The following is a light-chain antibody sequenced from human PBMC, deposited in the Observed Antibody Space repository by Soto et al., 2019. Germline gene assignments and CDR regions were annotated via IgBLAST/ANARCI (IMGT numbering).Light chain of an antibody. CDR3: QQYNGWPT. CDR1: QSVRSN. CDR2: GAS. V-gene: IGKV3-15*01. Sequence: EIVLAQSPGTLFFSPGKKPTFSSRASQSVRSNLAWYQQKPGQAPSFLIYGASTRATGVPARFSGSGSGTEFTLTISSLTSDDSAVYYCQQYNGWPTFGQGTKVDIK. J-gene: IGKJ1*01.